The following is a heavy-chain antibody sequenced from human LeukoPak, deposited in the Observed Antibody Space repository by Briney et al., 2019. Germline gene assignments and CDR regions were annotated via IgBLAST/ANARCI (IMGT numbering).Heavy chain of an antibody. CDR2: ISAYNGNT. CDR3: ARDGPAAAGTDY. D-gene: IGHD6-13*01. CDR1: GYTFTNYG. V-gene: IGHV1-18*01. Sequence: GASVKVSCKASGYTFTNYGITWVRQAPGQGLEWMGWISAYNGNTNYAQKYQGRVTMTTDTSTSIAYTELRSLSSDDTAVYYCARDGPAAAGTDYWGQGTLDTVSS. J-gene: IGHJ4*02.